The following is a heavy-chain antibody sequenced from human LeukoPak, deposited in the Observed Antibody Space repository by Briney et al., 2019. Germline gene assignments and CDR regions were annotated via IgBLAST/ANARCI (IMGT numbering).Heavy chain of an antibody. V-gene: IGHV3-23*01. CDR3: AKDDRGSVDNWFDP. CDR2: ISGSAGRT. Sequence: GGSVRLSCAASGFTFSSYAMSWVRQAPGKGLEWVAAISGSAGRTYYTDSVTGRLNISRDNCKTWLYLQITSLRAEDTAVYYCAKDDRGSVDNWFDPWGQGTLVTVSS. J-gene: IGHJ5*02. D-gene: IGHD3-16*01. CDR1: GFTFSSYA.